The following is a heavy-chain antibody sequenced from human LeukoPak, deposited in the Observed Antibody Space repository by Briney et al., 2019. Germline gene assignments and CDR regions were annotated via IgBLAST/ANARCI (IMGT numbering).Heavy chain of an antibody. D-gene: IGHD2-2*01. J-gene: IGHJ4*02. CDR3: AKDQIQVVASYYFDY. CDR2: ISGSGGST. Sequence: PGGSLRLSCAASGFTFSSYAMSWVRQAPGEGLEWVSAISGSGGSTYYADSVKGRFTISRDNSKNTLYLQMNSLRAEDTAVYYCAKDQIQVVASYYFDYWGQGTLVTVSS. V-gene: IGHV3-23*01. CDR1: GFTFSSYA.